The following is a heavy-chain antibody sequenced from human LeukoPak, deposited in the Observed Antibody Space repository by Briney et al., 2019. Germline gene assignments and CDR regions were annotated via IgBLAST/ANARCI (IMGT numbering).Heavy chain of an antibody. CDR2: INPNSGST. J-gene: IGHJ4*02. V-gene: IGHV1-2*02. CDR1: GYTFTGYY. CDR3: ARDLYDYVWGNYRSSSLDY. Sequence: ASVKVSCKASGYTFTGYYMHWVRQAPGQGPEWMGWINPNSGSTNYEQKFQGRVTVTRDTSISTAYMELSRLRSDDTAVYYCARDLYDYVWGNYRSSSLDYWGQGALVTVSS. D-gene: IGHD3-16*02.